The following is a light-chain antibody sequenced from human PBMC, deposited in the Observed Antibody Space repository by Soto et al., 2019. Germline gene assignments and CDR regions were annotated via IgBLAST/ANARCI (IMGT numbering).Light chain of an antibody. CDR2: EDS. V-gene: IGLV3-21*02. Sequence: SYELTQPPSVSVAPGQTARITCGGNNIGSKSVHWYQHKPGQAPVLVVYEDSDRPSGIPERFSGSNSGNTATLTISRVEAGDEADYFCQVWDSSADRKVFGAGTKLTVL. CDR3: QVWDSSADRKV. CDR1: NIGSKS. J-gene: IGLJ1*01.